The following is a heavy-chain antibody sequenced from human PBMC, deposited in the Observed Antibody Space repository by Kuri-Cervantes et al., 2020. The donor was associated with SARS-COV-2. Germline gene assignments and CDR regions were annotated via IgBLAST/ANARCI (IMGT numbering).Heavy chain of an antibody. CDR3: ARARKPGYSSSWSPGGWFDP. CDR1: GGSISSYY. Sequence: SETLSLTCTVSGGSISSYYWSWIRQPPGKGLEWIGEINHSGSTNYNPSLKSRVTVSVDTSKNQFSLKLSSVTAADTAVYYCARARKPGYSSSWSPGGWFDPWVQGTLVTVSS. V-gene: IGHV4-34*01. CDR2: INHSGST. D-gene: IGHD6-13*01. J-gene: IGHJ5*02.